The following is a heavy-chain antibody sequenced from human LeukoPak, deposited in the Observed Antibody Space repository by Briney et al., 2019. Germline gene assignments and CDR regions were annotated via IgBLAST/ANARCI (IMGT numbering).Heavy chain of an antibody. D-gene: IGHD2-8*02. Sequence: GGSLRLSCTASGFTFGDYTMSWVRQAPGKGLEWVGFIRSKAYGGTTEYAASVKGRFTISRDDSKSIAYLQMNSLKTEDTAVYYCSSTGSPPYYYMDVWGKGTTVTISS. CDR3: SSTGSPPYYYMDV. CDR1: GFTFGDYT. J-gene: IGHJ6*03. CDR2: IRSKAYGGTT. V-gene: IGHV3-49*04.